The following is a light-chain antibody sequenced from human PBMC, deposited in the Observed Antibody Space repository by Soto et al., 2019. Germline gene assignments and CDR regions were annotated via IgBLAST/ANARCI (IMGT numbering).Light chain of an antibody. J-gene: IGKJ1*01. CDR3: QQYYSYPWT. CDR1: QSISSW. CDR2: DAS. Sequence: DIQMTQSPSTLSASVGDRVTTTCRASQSISSWLAWYQHKPGKAPKLLIYDASSLESGVPSRFSGSGSGTEFTLTISSLQPDDFATYYCQQYYSYPWTFGQGTKVDIK. V-gene: IGKV1-5*01.